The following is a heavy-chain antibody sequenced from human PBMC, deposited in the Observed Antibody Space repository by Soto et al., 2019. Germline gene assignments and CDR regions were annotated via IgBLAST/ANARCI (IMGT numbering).Heavy chain of an antibody. J-gene: IGHJ5*02. CDR1: GSTFSSYS. D-gene: IGHD3-9*01. Sequence: GGSLRLSCAASGSTFSSYSMKCVRQAPWKGLEWVSSISSSSSYIYYADSVKGRFTISRDNAKNSLYLQMNSLRAEDTAVYYCARRHLLRYFDWLFYPWGQGTLVTVSS. CDR3: ARRHLLRYFDWLFYP. CDR2: ISSSSSYI. V-gene: IGHV3-21*01.